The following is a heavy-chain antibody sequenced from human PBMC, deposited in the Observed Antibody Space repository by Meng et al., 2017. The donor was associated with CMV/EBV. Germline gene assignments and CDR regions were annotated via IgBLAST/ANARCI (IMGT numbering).Heavy chain of an antibody. V-gene: IGHV1-18*01. CDR1: GYTFTSYG. CDR3: ARDLAAAATGYFQH. CDR2: ISAYNGNT. J-gene: IGHJ1*01. Sequence: SVKVSCKASGYTFTSYGISWVRQAPGQGLEWMGWISAYNGNTNYAQKLQGRVTMTTDTSTSTAYMELRSLRSDDTAVYYCARDLAAAATGYFQHWGQGTLVTVSS. D-gene: IGHD6-13*01.